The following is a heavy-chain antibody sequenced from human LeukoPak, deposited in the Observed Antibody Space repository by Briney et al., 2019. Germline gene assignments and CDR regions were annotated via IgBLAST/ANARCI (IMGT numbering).Heavy chain of an antibody. CDR3: ARGYSSSWYGSMGFYYYGMDV. CDR2: IIPILGIA. V-gene: IGHV1-69*04. Sequence: ASVKVSCKASGGTFSSYAISWVRQAPGQGLEWMGRIIPILGIANYAQKFQGRVMITADKSTSTAYMELSSLRSEDTAVYYCARGYSSSWYGSMGFYYYGMDVWGQGTTVTVSS. D-gene: IGHD6-13*01. J-gene: IGHJ6*02. CDR1: GGTFSSYA.